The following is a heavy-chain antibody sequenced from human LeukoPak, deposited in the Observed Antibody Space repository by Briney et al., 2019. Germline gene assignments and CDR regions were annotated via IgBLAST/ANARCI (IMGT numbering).Heavy chain of an antibody. CDR1: GFTFHSYS. V-gene: IGHV3-64D*09. CDR2: ISSNGDTT. Sequence: QTGGSLRLSCAASGFTFHSYSMTWVRQAPGKGLEFVSSISSNGDTTYYADSVKGRFTISRDNSKNTLYLQMSSLRAEDTAVYYCVKDRIAVAGTFDSWGQGTLVTVSS. D-gene: IGHD6-19*01. J-gene: IGHJ5*01. CDR3: VKDRIAVAGTFDS.